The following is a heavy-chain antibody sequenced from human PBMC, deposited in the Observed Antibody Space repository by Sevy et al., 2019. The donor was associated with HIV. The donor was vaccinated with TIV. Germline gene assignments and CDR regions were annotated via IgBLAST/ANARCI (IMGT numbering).Heavy chain of an antibody. V-gene: IGHV1-18*01. CDR2: ISVNNGNT. CDR1: GFTFRNYG. J-gene: IGHJ4*02. Sequence: ASVKVSCKTSGFTFRNYGITWVRQAPGQRLEWMGWISVNNGNTNYAQNLQGRVTMTTDTSTTTACMELRSLRSDDTAVYVCARDPSKQYLDYWGQGTLVTVSS. D-gene: IGHD4-4*01. CDR3: ARDPSKQYLDY.